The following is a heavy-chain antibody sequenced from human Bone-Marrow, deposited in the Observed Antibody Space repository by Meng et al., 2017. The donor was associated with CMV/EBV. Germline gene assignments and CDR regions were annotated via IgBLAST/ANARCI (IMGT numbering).Heavy chain of an antibody. CDR3: ASGVVPDVTPIDY. Sequence: GGSLRPSCKGSGYSFTSYWIGWVRQLPGKGLEWMGIIYPGDSDTRYSPSFQGQVTISADTSFSTAYLQWSSLKASDTAMYYCASGVVPDVTPIDYWGQGTRVTGSS. J-gene: IGHJ4*02. CDR2: IYPGDSDT. D-gene: IGHD2-2*01. CDR1: GYSFTSYW. V-gene: IGHV5-51*01.